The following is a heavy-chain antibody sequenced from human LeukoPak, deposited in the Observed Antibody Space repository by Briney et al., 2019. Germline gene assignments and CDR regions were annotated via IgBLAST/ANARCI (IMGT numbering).Heavy chain of an antibody. CDR1: GGSISSYY. CDR3: ARLKLGAYFDL. D-gene: IGHD3-16*01. V-gene: IGHV4-59*08. J-gene: IGHJ2*01. CDR2: VYNSGDT. Sequence: SETLSLTCTVSGGSISSYYWSWIRQPPGKGLEWVGYVYNSGDTGKNPSLKSRVTILPDTSKNQCSLKLTSVSAADTAVYYCARLKLGAYFDLWGRGTLVTVSS.